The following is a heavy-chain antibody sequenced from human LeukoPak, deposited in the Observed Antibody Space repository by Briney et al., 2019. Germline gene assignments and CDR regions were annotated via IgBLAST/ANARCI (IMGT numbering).Heavy chain of an antibody. CDR1: GFTFVDYA. D-gene: IGHD5-12*01. CDR2: VSWKGDSI. CDR3: TKEGSLSYGGYEGGKNYFDY. V-gene: IGHV3-9*01. Sequence: PGRSLRLSCAASGFTFVDYAIHWVRQAPGKGLEWVSGVSWKGDSIGYADSVKGRFTISRDNAKKSLYLQMNSLRVEDTALYYCTKEGSLSYGGYEGGKNYFDYWGQGTLVTVSS. J-gene: IGHJ4*02.